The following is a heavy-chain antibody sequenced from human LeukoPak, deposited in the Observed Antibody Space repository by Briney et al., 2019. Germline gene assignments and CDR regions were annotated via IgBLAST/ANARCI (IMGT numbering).Heavy chain of an antibody. J-gene: IGHJ4*02. D-gene: IGHD7-27*01. CDR2: ISSTSAYI. CDR3: ARAVGILDY. V-gene: IGHV3-21*01. CDR1: GFALKSYS. Sequence: GGSLRLSCAGSGFALKSYSLSWVRQAPGKGLEWVSSISSTSAYIYYADSVKGRFTISRDNVDNVVYLQMNSLGAEDTAVYYCARAVGILDYWGQGTLVTVSS.